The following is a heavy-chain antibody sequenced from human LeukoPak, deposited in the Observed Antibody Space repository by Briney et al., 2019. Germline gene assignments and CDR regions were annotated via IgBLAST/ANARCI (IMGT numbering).Heavy chain of an antibody. V-gene: IGHV3-23*01. Sequence: GGSLRLSCAASGFTFSTYAVNWVRQAPGKGLEWVSTISGSGGSTYYADSVKGRFTISRDNSKNTLYLQMNSLRAEDTAVYYCAKDQLNFDYWGQGTLVTVSS. D-gene: IGHD1-1*01. CDR3: AKDQLNFDY. CDR1: GFTFSTYA. J-gene: IGHJ4*02. CDR2: ISGSGGST.